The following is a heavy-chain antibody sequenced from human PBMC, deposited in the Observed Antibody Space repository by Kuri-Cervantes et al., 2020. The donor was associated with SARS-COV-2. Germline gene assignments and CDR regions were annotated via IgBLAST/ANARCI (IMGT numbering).Heavy chain of an antibody. D-gene: IGHD2-2*01. CDR3: ARATSFTSIYYYFDS. Sequence: SETLSLTCTVSGGSISSYYWTWVRQPPGKGLEFIGYIYYNGNGYNPSLESRVTMSLDTSRNQFFLRLTSVTPADTAVYYCARATSFTSIYYYFDSWGQGNLVTVSS. V-gene: IGHV4-59*01. CDR1: GGSISSYY. CDR2: IYYNGN. J-gene: IGHJ4*02.